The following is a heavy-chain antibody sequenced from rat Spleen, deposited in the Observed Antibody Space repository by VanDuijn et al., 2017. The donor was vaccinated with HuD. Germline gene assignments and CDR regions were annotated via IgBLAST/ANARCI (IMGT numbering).Heavy chain of an antibody. D-gene: IGHD1-12*03. Sequence: EVQLVESGGGLVRPGRPMKLSCAASGFSFSNHYMAWVRQTPTKGLEWVASINTGGGITYYRDSVKGRFTISRDNAKSTLYLQVDSLRSEDTATYYCARHGYYDGYYPYFDYWGQGVMVTVSS. CDR3: ARHGYYDGYYPYFDY. CDR1: GFSFSNHY. CDR2: INTGGGIT. V-gene: IGHV5-25*01. J-gene: IGHJ2*01.